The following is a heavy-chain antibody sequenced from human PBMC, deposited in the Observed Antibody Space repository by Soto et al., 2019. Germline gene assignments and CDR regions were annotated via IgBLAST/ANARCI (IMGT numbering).Heavy chain of an antibody. J-gene: IGHJ6*02. CDR2: IYPGDSDT. D-gene: IGHD3-3*01. V-gene: IGHV5-51*01. CDR3: ARAYAIFGVVIYYGMDV. Sequence: GESLKISCKGSGDSFNTYWIAWVRQMPGKGLEWMGIIYPGDSDTRYSPSFQGQVTISAEKSISTAYLQWSSLKASDTAMYYCARAYAIFGVVIYYGMDVWGQGTTVTVSS. CDR1: GDSFNTYW.